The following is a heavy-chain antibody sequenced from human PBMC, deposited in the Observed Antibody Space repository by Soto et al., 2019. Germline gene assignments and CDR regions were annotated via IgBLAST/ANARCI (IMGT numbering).Heavy chain of an antibody. CDR3: ATFSERGHGFRNRFDL. D-gene: IGHD3-10*01. J-gene: IGHJ5*02. Sequence: ASVKVSCKTSGYTFTNYVMHWVRQAPGQRLEWMGWIKAAIGHTKYSQKFQGRVTMTEDTSTDTAYMELSSLRSEDTAVYYCATFSERGHGFRNRFDLWGQGTLVTVSS. CDR1: GYTFTNYV. CDR2: IKAAIGHT. V-gene: IGHV1-3*01.